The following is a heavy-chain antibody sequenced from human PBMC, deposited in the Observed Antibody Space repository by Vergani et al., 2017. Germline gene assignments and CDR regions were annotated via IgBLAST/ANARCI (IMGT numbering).Heavy chain of an antibody. CDR1: GASIRSSNYY. Sequence: QESGPGLVKPSATLSLTCSVSGASIRSSNYYWGWIRQPPGKALEWLALIYWNDDKRYSPSLKSRLTITKDTSKNQVVLTMTNMDPVDTATYYCAHRRGTMVRGVIPFEGYDYWGQGTLVTVSS. J-gene: IGHJ4*02. CDR2: IYWNDDK. D-gene: IGHD3-10*01. V-gene: IGHV2-5*01. CDR3: AHRRGTMVRGVIPFEGYDY.